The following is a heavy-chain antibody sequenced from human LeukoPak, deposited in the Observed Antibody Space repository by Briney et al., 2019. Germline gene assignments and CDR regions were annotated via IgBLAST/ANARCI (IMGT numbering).Heavy chain of an antibody. Sequence: GGSLRLSCAASGFTFDDYAMHWVRQAPGKGPEWVSGISYNSDTIAYADSVKGRFTISRDNAKNSLYLQMNSLRAEETALYYCAKDYCGGDCYSGWYFDLWGRGTLVTVSS. J-gene: IGHJ2*01. V-gene: IGHV3-9*01. D-gene: IGHD2-21*02. CDR3: AKDYCGGDCYSGWYFDL. CDR1: GFTFDDYA. CDR2: ISYNSDTI.